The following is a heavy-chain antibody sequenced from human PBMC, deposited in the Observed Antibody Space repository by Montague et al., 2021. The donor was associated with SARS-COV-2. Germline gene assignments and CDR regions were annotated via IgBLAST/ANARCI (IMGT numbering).Heavy chain of an antibody. CDR2: IYYSGST. V-gene: IGHV4-59*12. J-gene: IGHJ6*02. CDR1: GGSISNYY. Sequence: SETLSLTCTVSGGSISNYYWSWIRQPPGRGLEWIGYIYYSGSTDYSPSLKSRVTISLDTSKNQFSLEVTSVTAADTAVYYCARGSGYYNYALDIWGPGTTVTVSS. CDR3: ARGSGYYNYALDI. D-gene: IGHD3-3*01.